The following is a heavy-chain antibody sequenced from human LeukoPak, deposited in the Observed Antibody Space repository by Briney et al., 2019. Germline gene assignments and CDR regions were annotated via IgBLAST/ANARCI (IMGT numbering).Heavy chain of an antibody. V-gene: IGHV1-18*01. J-gene: IGHJ4*02. CDR2: ISAYNGNT. D-gene: IGHD3-22*01. CDR1: GYTLTSYG. Sequence: ASVKVSCKASGYTLTSYGISWVRQAPGQGLEWMGWISAYNGNTNYAQKLQGRVTMTTDTSTSTAYMELRSLRSDDTAVYYCARDTVHYYDSSGYYNWGQGTLVTVSS. CDR3: ARDTVHYYDSSGYYN.